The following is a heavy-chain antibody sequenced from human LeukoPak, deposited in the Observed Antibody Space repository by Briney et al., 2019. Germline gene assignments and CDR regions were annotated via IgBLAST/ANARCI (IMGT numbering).Heavy chain of an antibody. CDR1: GGTFSSYA. Sequence: SVKVSCKASGGTFSSYAISWVRQAPGQGLEWMGGIIPIFGTANYAQKFQGRVTITADESTSTAYMELSSLRSEDTAVYYCARDARGLSSTSSTPDGMDVWGQGTTVTVSS. D-gene: IGHD2-2*01. V-gene: IGHV1-69*13. CDR2: IIPIFGTA. J-gene: IGHJ6*02. CDR3: ARDARGLSSTSSTPDGMDV.